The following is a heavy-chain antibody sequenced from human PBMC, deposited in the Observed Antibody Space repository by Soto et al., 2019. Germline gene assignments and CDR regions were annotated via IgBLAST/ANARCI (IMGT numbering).Heavy chain of an antibody. CDR1: GGTFSSYA. D-gene: IGHD3-22*01. CDR3: ASDDSSGYYYGVFDY. CDR2: IIPIFGTA. Sequence: SVKVSCKASGGTFSSYAISWVRQAPGQGLEWMGGIIPIFGTANYAQKFQGRVTITADESTSTAYMELSSLRSEDTAVYYCASDDSSGYYYGVFDYWGQGTLVTVSS. V-gene: IGHV1-69*13. J-gene: IGHJ4*02.